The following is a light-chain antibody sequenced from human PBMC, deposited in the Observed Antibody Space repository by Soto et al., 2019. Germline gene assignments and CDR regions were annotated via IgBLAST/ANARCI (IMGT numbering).Light chain of an antibody. CDR3: QVWDSSSDHVA. CDR2: YDD. J-gene: IGLJ2*01. CDR1: NIGSIS. Sequence: SYELTQPPSVSVAPGQTASITCGANNIGSISVHWYQQKPGQAPVLVIYYDDVRPSGIPERFSGSNSGNTATLTISGVEAGDEADYYCQVWDSSSDHVAFGGGTQLTVL. V-gene: IGLV3-21*04.